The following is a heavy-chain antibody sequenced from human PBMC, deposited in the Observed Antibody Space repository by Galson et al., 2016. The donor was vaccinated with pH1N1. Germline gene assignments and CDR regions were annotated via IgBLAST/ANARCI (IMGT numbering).Heavy chain of an antibody. Sequence: SLRLSCAASGFSFANYAMHWVRQAPGKGLEWVALIWFDGTNRHYADSVKGRFSISRDYSKSTVYLQMNSLRAEDTAVYYCARGRGDSRGYYLNYWGQGTLVTVSS. CDR3: ARGRGDSRGYYLNY. D-gene: IGHD3-22*01. CDR1: GFSFANYA. J-gene: IGHJ4*02. CDR2: IWFDGTNR. V-gene: IGHV3-33*01.